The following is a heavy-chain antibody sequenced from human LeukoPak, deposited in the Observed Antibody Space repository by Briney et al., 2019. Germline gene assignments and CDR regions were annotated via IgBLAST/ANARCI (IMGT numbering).Heavy chain of an antibody. CDR2: INDDGSEK. Sequence: PGGSLRLSCAASGFPFTSYWMVWVRQAPGKGLEWVANINDDGSEKNYLESLKGRFTISRDNANNSVSLHMTALRAEDTAIYYCARGVTTGVDFFDIWGQGTMVTVSS. D-gene: IGHD4-17*01. J-gene: IGHJ3*02. CDR1: GFPFTSYW. V-gene: IGHV3-7*01. CDR3: ARGVTTGVDFFDI.